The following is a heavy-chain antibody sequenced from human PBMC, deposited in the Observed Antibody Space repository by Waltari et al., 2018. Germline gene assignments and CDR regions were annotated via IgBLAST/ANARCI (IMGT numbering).Heavy chain of an antibody. CDR2: IIPILGIA. CDR1: GGTFSSYA. Sequence: QVQLVQSGAEVKKPGSSVKVSCKASGGTFSSYAISWVRQAPGQGLEWMGGIIPILGIANYAQKFQGRVTITADESTSTAYMELSSLRSEDTAVYYCAREERPYCSGGSCYPRGGYFDYWGQGTLVTVSS. D-gene: IGHD2-15*01. CDR3: AREERPYCSGGSCYPRGGYFDY. J-gene: IGHJ4*02. V-gene: IGHV1-69*04.